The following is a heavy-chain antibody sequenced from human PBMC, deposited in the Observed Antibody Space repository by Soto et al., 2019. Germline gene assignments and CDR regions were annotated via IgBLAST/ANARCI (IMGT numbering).Heavy chain of an antibody. D-gene: IGHD3-3*01. V-gene: IGHV1-3*01. CDR2: INAGNGNT. J-gene: IGHJ4*02. Sequence: ASVKVSCKASGYTFTSYAMHWVRQAPGQRLEWMGWINAGNGNTKYSQKFQGRVTITRDTSASTAYMELSSLRSEDTAVYYCARVADYDFWSGDSFDYWGQGTLVTVSS. CDR1: GYTFTSYA. CDR3: ARVADYDFWSGDSFDY.